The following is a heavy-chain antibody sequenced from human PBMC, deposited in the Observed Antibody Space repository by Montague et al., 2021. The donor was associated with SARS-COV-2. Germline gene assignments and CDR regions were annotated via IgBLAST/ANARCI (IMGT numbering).Heavy chain of an antibody. CDR1: GGAFTGHY. Sequence: SETLSLTCAVYGGAFTGHYWNWIRQPPGKGLEWIGQINLSGNTNYNPFFNSRLTMSVDTSKNQFSLKLSSVTAADTAVYYCARDTLEGDACRQGSFDFWGQGTLVTVSS. D-gene: IGHD2-21*01. V-gene: IGHV4-34*01. CDR2: INLSGNT. J-gene: IGHJ4*02. CDR3: ARDTLEGDACRQGSFDF.